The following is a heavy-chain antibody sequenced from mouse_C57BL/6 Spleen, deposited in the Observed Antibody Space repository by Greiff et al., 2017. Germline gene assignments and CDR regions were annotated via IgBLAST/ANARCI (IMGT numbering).Heavy chain of an antibody. CDR2: IHPNSGST. V-gene: IGHV1-64*01. Sequence: QVQLQQPGAELVKPGASVKLSCKASGYTFTSYWMHWVKQRPGQGLEWIGMIHPNSGSTNYNEKFKSKATLTVDKSSSTAYMQLSSLTSEDSAVYYCARGGDDYYAMDYWGQGTSVTVSS. D-gene: IGHD3-3*01. J-gene: IGHJ4*01. CDR1: GYTFTSYW. CDR3: ARGGDDYYAMDY.